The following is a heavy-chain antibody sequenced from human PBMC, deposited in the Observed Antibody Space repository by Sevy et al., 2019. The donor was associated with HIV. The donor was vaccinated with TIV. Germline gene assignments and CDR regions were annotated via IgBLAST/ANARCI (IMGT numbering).Heavy chain of an antibody. CDR2: IDPSDSES. Sequence: GESLKISCKGSGYIFINYWITWVRQMPGKGLEWMGKIDPSDSESKYSPSFQGHVTISADKSSSTAYLQWDSLEASDTAMYYCARLYHTSTCCYLDYWGQGTLVTDSS. V-gene: IGHV5-10-1*01. D-gene: IGHD2-2*01. CDR3: ARLYHTSTCCYLDY. CDR1: GYIFINYW. J-gene: IGHJ4*02.